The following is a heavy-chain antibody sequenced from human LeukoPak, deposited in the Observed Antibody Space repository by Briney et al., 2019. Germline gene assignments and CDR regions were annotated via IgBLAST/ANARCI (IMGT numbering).Heavy chain of an antibody. V-gene: IGHV1-69*04. D-gene: IGHD3-10*01. Sequence: SVKVSCKASGGTFSSYTIRWVRQAPGQGLEWMGRIIPILGIANYAQKFQGRVTITADKSTSTAYMELSSLRAEDAAVYYCAREGDMVRGVIGSREYYGMDVWGQGTTVTVSS. CDR2: IIPILGIA. J-gene: IGHJ6*02. CDR3: AREGDMVRGVIGSREYYGMDV. CDR1: GGTFSSYT.